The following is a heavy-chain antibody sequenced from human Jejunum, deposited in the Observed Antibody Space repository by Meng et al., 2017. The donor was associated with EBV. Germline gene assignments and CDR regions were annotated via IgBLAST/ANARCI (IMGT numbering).Heavy chain of an antibody. CDR3: ARGAQPIDL. CDR2: MNPSNGKT. Sequence: QVQLVQAGAEVKKPGASVKVSCKASGFTFTNYDINWVRQASGQGLEWMGWMNPSNGKTGYAQKFQGRVTMTRDASTSTAYMVLSSLRSDDTAVYFCARGAQPIDLWGQGTLVTVSS. CDR1: GFTFTNYD. V-gene: IGHV1-8*01. J-gene: IGHJ5*02. D-gene: IGHD3-3*01.